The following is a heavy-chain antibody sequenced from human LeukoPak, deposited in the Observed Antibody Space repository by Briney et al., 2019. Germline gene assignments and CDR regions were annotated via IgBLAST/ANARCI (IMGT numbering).Heavy chain of an antibody. Sequence: ASVKVSCKASGYTFTSYGISWVRQAPGQGLEWMGWISAYNGNTNYAQKLQGRVTMTTDTSTSTAYMELRSLRSDDTAVYYCARGSPFRDFWTGNNWFDPWGQGTLVTVS. V-gene: IGHV1-18*01. J-gene: IGHJ5*02. CDR3: ARGSPFRDFWTGNNWFDP. D-gene: IGHD3-3*01. CDR2: ISAYNGNT. CDR1: GYTFTSYG.